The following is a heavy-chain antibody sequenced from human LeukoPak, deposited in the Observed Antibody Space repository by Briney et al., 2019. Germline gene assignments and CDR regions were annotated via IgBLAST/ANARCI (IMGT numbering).Heavy chain of an antibody. CDR2: ISYDGSNK. CDR1: GFTFSSYA. J-gene: IGHJ4*02. D-gene: IGHD6-13*01. V-gene: IGHV3-30-3*01. Sequence: PGGSLRLSCAASGFTFSSYAMHWVRQAPGKGLEWVAVISYDGSNKYYADSVKGRFTISRDNSKNTLYLQMNSLRAEDTAVYYCARDEMTSSSLPFDYWGQGTLVTVSS. CDR3: ARDEMTSSSLPFDY.